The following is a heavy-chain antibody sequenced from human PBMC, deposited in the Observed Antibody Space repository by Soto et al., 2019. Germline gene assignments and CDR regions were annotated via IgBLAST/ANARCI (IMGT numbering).Heavy chain of an antibody. CDR3: AKNRNTGVAGTSCWFGP. D-gene: IGHD6-19*01. Sequence: GGSLRLSCAASGFIFSNYDMSWVRQAPGKGLEWVSAISVSGDTTYYADSVKGRFTISRDNSKNTLYLQMNTLRAEDTAVYYCAKNRNTGVAGTSCWFGPWGQGT. CDR2: ISVSGDTT. V-gene: IGHV3-23*01. J-gene: IGHJ5*02. CDR1: GFIFSNYD.